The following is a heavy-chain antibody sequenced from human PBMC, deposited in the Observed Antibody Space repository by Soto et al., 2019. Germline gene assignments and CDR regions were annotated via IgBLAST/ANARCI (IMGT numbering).Heavy chain of an antibody. CDR3: AKMTTALGYYYHAMDV. V-gene: IGHV3-48*03. J-gene: IGHJ6*02. D-gene: IGHD5-18*01. Sequence: EVQLVESGGGLVQPGGSLRLSCAASGFSFNIYEMTWVRQAPGKGLEWVSYISSNGNTAYYADSLKGRFTISRDNAKNSLYLQMNSLRAEDTAIYYCAKMTTALGYYYHAMDVWGQGTTVSVSS. CDR1: GFSFNIYE. CDR2: ISSNGNTA.